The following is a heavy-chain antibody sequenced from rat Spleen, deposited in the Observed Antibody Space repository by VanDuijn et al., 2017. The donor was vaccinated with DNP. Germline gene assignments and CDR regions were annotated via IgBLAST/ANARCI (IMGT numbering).Heavy chain of an antibody. V-gene: IGHV2-41*01. J-gene: IGHJ4*01. CDR2: IWNTGGT. D-gene: IGHD3-2*01. CDR3: ARLAVGAMDA. CDR1: GFSLTSYN. Sequence: QVQLKESGPGLVQHSQTLSLTCTVAGFSLTSYNVHWVRQPPGKGLAWMGVIWNTGGTRYNSALKSRLSISRDTSKSQVFLKMNSLQTEDTAMYFCARLAVGAMDAWGQGTSVTVSS.